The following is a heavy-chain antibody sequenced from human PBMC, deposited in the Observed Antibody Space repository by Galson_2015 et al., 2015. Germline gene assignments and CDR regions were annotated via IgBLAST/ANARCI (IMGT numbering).Heavy chain of an antibody. CDR2: IYYSGST. CDR1: GGSISSYY. V-gene: IGHV4-59*01. CDR3: AREFTDSSSAQHDAFDI. J-gene: IGHJ3*02. D-gene: IGHD6-6*01. Sequence: SLTCTVSGGSISSYYWNWIRQPPGKGLEWIGYIYYSGSTNYNPSLKSRVTISVDTSTNQFSLKLSSVTAADTAVYYCAREFTDSSSAQHDAFDIWGQGTMVTVSS.